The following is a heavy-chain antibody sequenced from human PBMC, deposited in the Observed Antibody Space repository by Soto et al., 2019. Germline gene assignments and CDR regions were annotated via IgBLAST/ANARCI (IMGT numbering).Heavy chain of an antibody. D-gene: IGHD6-6*01. J-gene: IGHJ5*02. Sequence: SETLSLTCIVSGGSISSSSYYWGWIRQPPGKGLEWIGCIYYSGSTYYNPSLKIRVTISVDTSKNHFSLKLGTVTAADTAVFYCARHRARNWFDPWGQGTLVTVSS. CDR2: IYYSGST. V-gene: IGHV4-39*01. CDR1: GGSISSSSYY. CDR3: ARHRARNWFDP.